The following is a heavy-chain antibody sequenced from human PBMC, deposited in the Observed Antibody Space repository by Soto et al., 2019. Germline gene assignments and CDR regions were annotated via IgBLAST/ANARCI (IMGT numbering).Heavy chain of an antibody. CDR3: ARQVMVRGVNYYYYGMDV. Sequence: SLKISCKGSGYSFTSYWISWVRQMPGKGLEWMGRIDPSDSYTNYSPSFQGHVAISADKSISTAYLQWSSLKASDTAMYYCARQVMVRGVNYYYYGMDVWGQGTTVTVSS. CDR1: GYSFTSYW. J-gene: IGHJ6*02. CDR2: IDPSDSYT. V-gene: IGHV5-10-1*01. D-gene: IGHD3-10*01.